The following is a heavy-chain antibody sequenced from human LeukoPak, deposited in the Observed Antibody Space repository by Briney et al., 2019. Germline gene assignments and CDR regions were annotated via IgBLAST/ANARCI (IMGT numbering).Heavy chain of an antibody. D-gene: IGHD3-22*01. CDR3: ARGRKNYYDSTDLRY. Sequence: KPSETLSLTCAVYGGSFSGYYWSWIRQPPGKGLEWIGEINHSGSTNYNPSLKSRVTTSVDTSKNQFSLKLSSVTAADTAVYYCARGRKNYYDSTDLRYWGQGTLVTVSS. J-gene: IGHJ4*02. V-gene: IGHV4-34*01. CDR1: GGSFSGYY. CDR2: INHSGST.